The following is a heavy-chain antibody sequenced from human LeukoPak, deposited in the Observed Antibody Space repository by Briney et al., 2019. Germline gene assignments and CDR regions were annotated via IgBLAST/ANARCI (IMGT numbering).Heavy chain of an antibody. Sequence: GGSLRPSCAASGFTFSSYWMSWVRQAPGKGLEWVSSISSSSLYIYCADSVKGRFTISRDNAKNSLYLQMNSLRAEDTAVYFCAKGDKMLTWRRTYNRFDPWGQGTLVTVSS. V-gene: IGHV3-21*01. D-gene: IGHD3-16*01. J-gene: IGHJ5*02. CDR3: AKGDKMLTWRRTYNRFDP. CDR1: GFTFSSYW. CDR2: ISSSSLYI.